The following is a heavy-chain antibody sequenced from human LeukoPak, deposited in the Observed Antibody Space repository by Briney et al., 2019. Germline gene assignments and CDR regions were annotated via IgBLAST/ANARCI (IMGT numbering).Heavy chain of an antibody. CDR2: IYTSGST. Sequence: SQTLSLTCTVSGGSISSGSYYWGWIRQPAGKGLEWIGRIYTSGSTNYNPSLKSRVTISVDTSKNQFSLKLSSVTAADTAVYYCARSPRYYDFWSGSDWFDPWGQGTLVTVSS. V-gene: IGHV4-61*02. D-gene: IGHD3-3*01. CDR3: ARSPRYYDFWSGSDWFDP. J-gene: IGHJ5*02. CDR1: GGSISSGSYY.